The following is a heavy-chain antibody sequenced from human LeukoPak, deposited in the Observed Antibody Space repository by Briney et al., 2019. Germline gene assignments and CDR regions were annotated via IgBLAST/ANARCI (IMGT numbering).Heavy chain of an antibody. CDR3: ARRRYDYVWGSYRRRDAFDI. D-gene: IGHD3-16*02. CDR2: IYYSGST. Sequence: ASETLSLTCTVSGGSISGYYWSWIRQPPGKGLEWIGYIYYSGSTNYNPSLKSRVTISVDTSKNQFSLKLSSVTAADTAVYYCARRRYDYVWGSYRRRDAFDIWGQGTMVTVSS. V-gene: IGHV4-59*12. J-gene: IGHJ3*02. CDR1: GGSISGYY.